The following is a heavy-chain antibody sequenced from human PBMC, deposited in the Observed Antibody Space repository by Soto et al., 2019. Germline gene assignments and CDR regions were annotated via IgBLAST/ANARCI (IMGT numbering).Heavy chain of an antibody. V-gene: IGHV3-23*01. Sequence: GGSLRLSCAASGFTFSSYAMSWVRQAPGKGLEWVSAISGSGGSTYYADSVKGRFTISRDNSKNTLYLQMNSLRAEDRAVYYCAKDQGPPPGAFDIWGQGTMVTVSS. CDR1: GFTFSSYA. J-gene: IGHJ3*02. CDR3: AKDQGPPPGAFDI. CDR2: ISGSGGST.